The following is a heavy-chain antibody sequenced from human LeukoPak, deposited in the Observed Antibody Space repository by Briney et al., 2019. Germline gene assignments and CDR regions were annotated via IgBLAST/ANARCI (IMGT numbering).Heavy chain of an antibody. J-gene: IGHJ4*02. CDR1: GYSFTSSW. CDR2: INPGDSDT. D-gene: IGHD5-18*01. Sequence: GESLKISCQASGYSFTSSWIGWARQMPGKGLEWMAIINPGDSDTRYSPSFQGQVTISADKSISTVYLQWGSLKASDTAMYYCARRGRSALDNNYFDYWGQGTLVTVSS. CDR3: ARRGRSALDNNYFDY. V-gene: IGHV5-51*01.